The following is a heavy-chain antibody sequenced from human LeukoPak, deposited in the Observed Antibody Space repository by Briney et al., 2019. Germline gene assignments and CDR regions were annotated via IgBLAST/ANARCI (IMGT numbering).Heavy chain of an antibody. Sequence: NPGGSLRLSCAASGFTFSSYSMNWVRQAPGKGLEWVSSISSSSSYIYYADSVKGRFTISRDNAKNSLYLQMNSLRAEDTAVYYCARDGYYYDSSVDYWGQGTLVTVSS. CDR2: ISSSSSYI. D-gene: IGHD3-22*01. V-gene: IGHV3-21*01. J-gene: IGHJ4*02. CDR3: ARDGYYYDSSVDY. CDR1: GFTFSSYS.